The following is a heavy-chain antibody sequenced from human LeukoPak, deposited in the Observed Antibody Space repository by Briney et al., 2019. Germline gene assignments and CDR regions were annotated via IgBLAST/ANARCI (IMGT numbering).Heavy chain of an antibody. V-gene: IGHV1-69*13. D-gene: IGHD3-10*01. CDR3: VKAKYYYGSGSYYSLWGIDHYYMDV. Sequence: GASVKVSCKASGGTFSSYAISWVRQAPGQGLEWMGGIIPIFGTANYAQKFQGRVTITADESTSTAYMELSSLRSEDTAVYYCVKAKYYYGSGSYYSLWGIDHYYMDVWGKGTTVTISS. CDR1: GGTFSSYA. J-gene: IGHJ6*03. CDR2: IIPIFGTA.